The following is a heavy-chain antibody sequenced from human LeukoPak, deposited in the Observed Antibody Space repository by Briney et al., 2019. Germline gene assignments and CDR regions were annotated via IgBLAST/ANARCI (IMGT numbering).Heavy chain of an antibody. J-gene: IGHJ4*02. D-gene: IGHD2-15*01. CDR2: IYSSGST. Sequence: ASETLSLTCTVSGGSLSSYYWSWIPQPPGNGLEGIGYIYSSGSTNYSPSLKSRLTISVDTFKNQFSLKLSSVTAADTAVYYCARRLIVVPALDYWGQGTLVTVSS. CDR1: GGSLSSYY. CDR3: ARRLIVVPALDY. V-gene: IGHV4-59*01.